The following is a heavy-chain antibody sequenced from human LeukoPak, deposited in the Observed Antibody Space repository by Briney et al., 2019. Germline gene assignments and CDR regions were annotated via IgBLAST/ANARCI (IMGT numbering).Heavy chain of an antibody. V-gene: IGHV4-34*01. J-gene: IGHJ4*02. CDR2: INHSGST. D-gene: IGHD3-16*02. CDR3: ARGASGYDYVWGSYRRIYYFDY. Sequence: SETLSLTCAVYGGSFSGYYWSWLRQPPGKGLEWIGEINHSGSTNYNPSLKSRVTISVDTSKNQFSLKLSSVTAADTAVYYCARGASGYDYVWGSYRRIYYFDYWGQGTLVTVSS. CDR1: GGSFSGYY.